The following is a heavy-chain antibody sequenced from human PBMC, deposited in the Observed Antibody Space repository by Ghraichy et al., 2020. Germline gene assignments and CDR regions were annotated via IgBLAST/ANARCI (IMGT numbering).Heavy chain of an antibody. J-gene: IGHJ3*02. V-gene: IGHV4-59*12. CDR2: IYYSGST. CDR1: GGSISSYY. CDR3: ATQFDAFDI. Sequence: SQTLSLTCTVSGGSISSYYWSWIRQPPGKGLEWIGYIYYSGSTNYNPSLKSRLTISVDRSKNQFSLKLSSVTAADTAVYYCATQFDAFDIWGQGTMVTVSS.